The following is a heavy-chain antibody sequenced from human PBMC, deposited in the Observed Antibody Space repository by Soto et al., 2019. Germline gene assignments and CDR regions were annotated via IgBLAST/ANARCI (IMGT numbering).Heavy chain of an antibody. Sequence: GGSLRLSCAASGFTFSSYGMHWVRQAPGKGLEWVAVISYDGSNKYYADSVKGRFTISRDNSKNTLYLQMNSLRAEDTAVYYCAKRFADAFDIWGQGTMVTVSS. D-gene: IGHD3-10*01. V-gene: IGHV3-30*18. CDR2: ISYDGSNK. CDR3: AKRFADAFDI. CDR1: GFTFSSYG. J-gene: IGHJ3*02.